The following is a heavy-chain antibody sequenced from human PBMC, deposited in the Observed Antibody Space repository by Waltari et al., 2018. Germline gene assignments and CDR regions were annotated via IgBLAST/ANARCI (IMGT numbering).Heavy chain of an antibody. Sequence: QVQLQESGPGLVKPSETLSLTCTVSGGSISSYYWSWIRQPPGKGLEWIGYIYYSGSTNYNPSLKSRVTISVDTSKNQFSLKLSSVTAADTAVYYCARECPYAGGIDYWGQGTLVTVSS. D-gene: IGHD3-16*01. CDR2: IYYSGST. CDR1: GGSISSYY. CDR3: ARECPYAGGIDY. V-gene: IGHV4-59*01. J-gene: IGHJ4*02.